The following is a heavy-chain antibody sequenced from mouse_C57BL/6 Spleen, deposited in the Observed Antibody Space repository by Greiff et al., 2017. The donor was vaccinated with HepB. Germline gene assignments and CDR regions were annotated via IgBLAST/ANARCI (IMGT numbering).Heavy chain of an antibody. CDR3: ARVREGGYFDY. CDR1: GYTFTDYN. V-gene: IGHV1-22*01. CDR2: INPNNGGT. Sequence: EVKLMESGPELVKPGASVKMSCKASGYTFTDYNMHWVKQSHGKSLEWIGYINPNNGGTSYNQKFKGKATLTVNKSSSTAYMELRSLTSEDSAVYYCARVREGGYFDYWGQGTTLTVSS. J-gene: IGHJ2*01.